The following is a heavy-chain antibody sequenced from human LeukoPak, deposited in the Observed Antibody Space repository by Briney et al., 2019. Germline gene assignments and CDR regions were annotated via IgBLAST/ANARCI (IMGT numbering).Heavy chain of an antibody. Sequence: SETLSLTCTVSGGSISSYYWSWIRQPPGKGLEWIGYIYYSRSTNYNPSLKSRVTISVDTSKNQFSLKLSSVTAADTAVYYCARQLGSSGWPYYYYGMDVWGQGTTVTVSS. D-gene: IGHD6-19*01. CDR3: ARQLGSSGWPYYYYGMDV. V-gene: IGHV4-59*08. J-gene: IGHJ6*02. CDR1: GGSISSYY. CDR2: IYYSRST.